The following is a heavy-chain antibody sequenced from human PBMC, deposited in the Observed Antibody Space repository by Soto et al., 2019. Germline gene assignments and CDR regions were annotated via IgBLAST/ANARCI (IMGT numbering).Heavy chain of an antibody. CDR1: GATFNFYS. V-gene: IGHV1-69*02. J-gene: IGHJ4*03. Sequence: QVQLVQSGAEVKRPGSSVKVSCKASGATFNFYSINWVRQAPGVGLEWMGRVNPIVSMSNYAQKFQGRVTMTTDTANNTAYMEIRSLSSEKTAIYDLANSYGSGERGFDYWGQGALVTVSS. CDR3: ANSYGSGERGFDY. D-gene: IGHD3-10*01. CDR2: VNPIVSMS.